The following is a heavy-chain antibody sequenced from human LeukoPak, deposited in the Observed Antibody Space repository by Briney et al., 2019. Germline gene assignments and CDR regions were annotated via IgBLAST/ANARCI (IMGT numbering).Heavy chain of an antibody. D-gene: IGHD5-18*01. CDR1: GGSISRGDYY. CDR3: ASYYGYSYRSFDY. V-gene: IGHV4-30-4*08. CDR2: IYYSGST. J-gene: IGHJ4*02. Sequence: SQTLSLTCTVSGGSISRGDYYWSWIRQPPGKGLEWIGYIYYSGSTYYNPSLKSRVTISVDTSKNQFSLKLSSVTAADTAVYYCASYYGYSYRSFDYWGQGTLVTVSS.